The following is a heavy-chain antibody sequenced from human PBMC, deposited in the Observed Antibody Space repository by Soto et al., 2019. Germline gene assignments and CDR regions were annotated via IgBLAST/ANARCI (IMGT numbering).Heavy chain of an antibody. V-gene: IGHV1-3*01. Sequence: GASVKVSCKASGYTFTSYAMHWVRQAPGQRLEWMGWINAGNGNTKYSQKFQGRVTITRDTSASTAYMELSSLRSEDTAVYYCARVISRVRYSSGWYAFDYWGQGTLVTVSS. CDR2: INAGNGNT. CDR3: ARVISRVRYSSGWYAFDY. CDR1: GYTFTSYA. J-gene: IGHJ4*02. D-gene: IGHD6-19*01.